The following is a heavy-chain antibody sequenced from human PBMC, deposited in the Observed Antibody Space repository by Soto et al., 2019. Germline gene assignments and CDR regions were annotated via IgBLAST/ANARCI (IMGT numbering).Heavy chain of an antibody. J-gene: IGHJ6*02. CDR3: HRTGRITMIVVVIRRYGMDV. V-gene: IGHV3-33*01. CDR2: IWYDGSNK. D-gene: IGHD3-22*01. Sequence: GGSLRLSCAASGFTFSSYGMHWVRQAPGKGLEWVAVIWYDGSNKYYADSVKGRFTISRDNSKNTLYLQMNSLKTEDTAVYYSHRTGRITMIVVVIRRYGMDVWGQGTTVTVSS. CDR1: GFTFSSYG.